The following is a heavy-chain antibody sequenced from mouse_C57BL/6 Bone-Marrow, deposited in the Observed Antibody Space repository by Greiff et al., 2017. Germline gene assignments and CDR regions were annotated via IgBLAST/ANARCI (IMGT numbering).Heavy chain of an antibody. D-gene: IGHD1-1*01. CDR1: GFTFSDYG. J-gene: IGHJ1*03. CDR2: ISSGSSTI. CDR3: ARILYYYGSSYDWYFDV. V-gene: IGHV5-17*01. Sequence: EVMLVESGGGLVKPGGSLKLSCAASGFTFSDYGMHWVRQAPEKGLEWVAYISSGSSTIYYADTVKGRFTISRDNAKNTLFLQMTSLRSEDTAMYYCARILYYYGSSYDWYFDVWGTGTTVTVSS.